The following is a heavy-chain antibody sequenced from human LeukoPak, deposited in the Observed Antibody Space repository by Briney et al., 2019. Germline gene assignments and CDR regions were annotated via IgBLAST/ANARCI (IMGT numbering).Heavy chain of an antibody. CDR1: GGSINNYY. V-gene: IGHV4-59*01. D-gene: IGHD3-22*01. J-gene: IGHJ3*02. CDR3: ARDPGSYDSSGYYLRGDAFDI. Sequence: PSETLSLTCSVSGGSINNYYWSWIRQPPGKGLEWIGFIYYSGSTNYNPSLKSRVTMSVDTSKNQFSLKLTSVTAADTAVYYCARDPGSYDSSGYYLRGDAFDIWGQGTMVTVSS. CDR2: IYYSGST.